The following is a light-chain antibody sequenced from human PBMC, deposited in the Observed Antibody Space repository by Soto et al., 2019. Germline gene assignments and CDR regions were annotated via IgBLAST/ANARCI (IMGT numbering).Light chain of an antibody. CDR2: GVS. CDR3: HSYTSSNNRV. V-gene: IGLV2-14*01. Sequence: QSALTQPASVSGSPGQSITISCTGTSSDIGAFNYVSWYQHHPGKAPKVIIYGVSNRPSGVSNRFSGSKSGNTASLTISGLQAEDEADYYCHSYTSSNNRVFGGGTQLTVL. J-gene: IGLJ2*01. CDR1: SSDIGAFNY.